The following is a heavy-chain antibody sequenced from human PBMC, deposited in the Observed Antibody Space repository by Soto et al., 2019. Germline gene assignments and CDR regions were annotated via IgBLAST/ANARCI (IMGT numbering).Heavy chain of an antibody. Sequence: GGSLRLSCVASGFSLSDYAVNWVRQAPGKGLEWVSFISSDSRTIYYADSVEGRFTVSRDNAGNSVSLQMDSLRDEDAAVYYCARIKLVEWFFINVDVYDMDVWGQGTPVTVSS. CDR1: GFSLSDYA. CDR3: ARIKLVEWFFINVDVYDMDV. V-gene: IGHV3-48*02. J-gene: IGHJ6*02. CDR2: ISSDSRTI. D-gene: IGHD3-3*01.